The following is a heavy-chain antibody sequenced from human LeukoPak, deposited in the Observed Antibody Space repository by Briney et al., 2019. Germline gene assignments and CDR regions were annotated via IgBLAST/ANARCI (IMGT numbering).Heavy chain of an antibody. J-gene: IGHJ4*02. CDR2: ISGSGGST. Sequence: QAGGSLRLSCAASGFTFSSYAMSWVRQAPGKGLEWVSAISGSGGSTYYADSVKGRFTISRDNSKNTLYLQMNSLRAEDTAVYYCARGWSSTYYFDYWGQGTLVTVSS. CDR1: GFTFSSYA. D-gene: IGHD2-15*01. V-gene: IGHV3-23*01. CDR3: ARGWSSTYYFDY.